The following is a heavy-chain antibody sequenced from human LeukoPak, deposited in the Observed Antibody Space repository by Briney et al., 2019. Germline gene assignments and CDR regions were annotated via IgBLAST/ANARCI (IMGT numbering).Heavy chain of an antibody. CDR1: GGSTSNYC. CDR3: ARHVSGDYAWFDP. V-gene: IGHV4-59*08. CDR2: VHDTGST. Sequence: SETLSLTCTVSGGSTSNYCWSWIRQPPGKGLEWIAYVHDTGSTNYNPSLKSRVTISVDTSKKQFSLQLNSVTAADTAVYYCARHVSGDYAWFDPWGQGTLVTVSS. J-gene: IGHJ5*02. D-gene: IGHD4-17*01.